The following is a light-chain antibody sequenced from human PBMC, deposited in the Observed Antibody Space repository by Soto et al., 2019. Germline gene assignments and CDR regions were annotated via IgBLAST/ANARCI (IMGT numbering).Light chain of an antibody. Sequence: EIVLTQSPATLSLSPGERATLSCRASQSVTSYLAWYQQKPGQAPRLLIYDTSTRATGIPARFSGSGSGTEFTLTISSLQSEDFAVYYCQQYNNWPPLTFGGGTKVDI. V-gene: IGKV3-15*01. J-gene: IGKJ4*01. CDR2: DTS. CDR1: QSVTSY. CDR3: QQYNNWPPLT.